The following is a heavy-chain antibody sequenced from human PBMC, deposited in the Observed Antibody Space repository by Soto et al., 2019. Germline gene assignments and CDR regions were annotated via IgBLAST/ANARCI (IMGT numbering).Heavy chain of an antibody. CDR3: AKRGGYDYVWKSYRPDY. Sequence: VGSLRLSCVASGFTFSSFAMTWVRQAPGKGLEWVSTLSGSGGDTYYADSVNGRFTISRDKSKNTLYLQMDRLRVEDTAVYYCAKRGGYDYVWKSYRPDYWGQGTLVTVSS. D-gene: IGHD3-16*02. CDR1: GFTFSSFA. V-gene: IGHV3-23*01. J-gene: IGHJ4*02. CDR2: LSGSGGDT.